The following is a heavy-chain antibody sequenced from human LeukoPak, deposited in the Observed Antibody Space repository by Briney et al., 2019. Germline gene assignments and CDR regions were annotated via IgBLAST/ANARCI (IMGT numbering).Heavy chain of an antibody. CDR3: ARGQEDIVVVVAAHNSYYFDY. CDR1: SGSFSGYY. Sequence: SETLSLTCAVYSGSFSGYYWSWIRQPPGKGLEWIGEINHSGSTNYNPSLKSRVTISVDTSKNQFSLKLSSVTAADTAVYYCARGQEDIVVVVAAHNSYYFDYWGQGTLVTVSS. J-gene: IGHJ4*02. D-gene: IGHD2-15*01. CDR2: INHSGST. V-gene: IGHV4-34*01.